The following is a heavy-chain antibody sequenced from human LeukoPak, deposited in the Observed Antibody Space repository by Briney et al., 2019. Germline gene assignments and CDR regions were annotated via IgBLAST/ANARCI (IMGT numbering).Heavy chain of an antibody. CDR3: ARSLTVTMVWFDP. CDR1: GGTFSSYA. Sequence: SVKVSCKASGGTFSSYAISWVRQAPGQGLEWMGGIIPIFGTANYAQKFQGRVTITADESTSTAYLELSSLRSEDTAVYYCARSLTVTMVWFDPWGQGTLVTVSS. D-gene: IGHD4-11*01. CDR2: IIPIFGTA. J-gene: IGHJ5*02. V-gene: IGHV1-69*13.